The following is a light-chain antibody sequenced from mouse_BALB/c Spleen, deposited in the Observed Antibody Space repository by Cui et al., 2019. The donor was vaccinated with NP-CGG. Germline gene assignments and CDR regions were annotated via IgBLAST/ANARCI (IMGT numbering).Light chain of an antibody. V-gene: IGLV1*01. CDR3: ALWYSNHWV. Sequence: QAVVTQGSALTTSPGETVTRTCRSSTGAVTTSNYANWVQEKPDHLFTGVIGGTNNRVPGVPARFSGSLIGDKAALTITGAQTEDEAIYFCALWYSNHWVFGGGTKLTVL. CDR2: GTN. J-gene: IGLJ1*01. CDR1: TGAVTTSNY.